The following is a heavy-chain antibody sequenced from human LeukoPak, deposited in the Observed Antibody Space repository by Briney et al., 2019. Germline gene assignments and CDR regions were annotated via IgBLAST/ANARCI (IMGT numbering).Heavy chain of an antibody. CDR3: AHNFITGTSLG. V-gene: IGHV3-30*03. Sequence: GGSLRLSCAASGFTFSSYGMHWVRQAPGKGLEWVAVISYDGSNKYYADSVKGRFTISRDNSKNTLYLQMNSLRAEDTAVYYCAHNFITGTSLGWGQGTLVTVSS. J-gene: IGHJ4*02. CDR2: ISYDGSNK. CDR1: GFTFSSYG. D-gene: IGHD1-7*01.